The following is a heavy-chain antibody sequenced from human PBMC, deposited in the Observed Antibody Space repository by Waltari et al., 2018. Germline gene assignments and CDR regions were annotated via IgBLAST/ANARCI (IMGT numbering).Heavy chain of an antibody. J-gene: IGHJ5*02. D-gene: IGHD6-19*01. V-gene: IGHV4-4*07. Sequence: QVQLQESGPGLVKPSETLSLTCTVSGGSISSYYWSWIRQPAGKGLEAIGRSNTRGSTNYNPALKRRVTMSVDTSKNQFSLKLSSVTAADTAVYYCARDRGRYSSGWYSWFDPWGQGTLVTVSS. CDR3: ARDRGRYSSGWYSWFDP. CDR1: GGSISSYY. CDR2: SNTRGST.